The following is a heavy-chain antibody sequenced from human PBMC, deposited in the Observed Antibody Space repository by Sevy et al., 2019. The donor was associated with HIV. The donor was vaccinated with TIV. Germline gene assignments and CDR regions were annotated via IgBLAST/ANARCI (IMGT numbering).Heavy chain of an antibody. D-gene: IGHD3-22*01. J-gene: IGHJ3*02. Sequence: GGSLRLSCAASGFTFSSYAMSWVRQAPGKGLEWVSAISGSGGDTYYAHSVKGRFTISRDNSKNTLFLQMDNLRAEDTAVYYCAGGRFDSTGSFDAFDIWGRGTLVTVSS. CDR3: AGGRFDSTGSFDAFDI. V-gene: IGHV3-23*01. CDR1: GFTFSSYA. CDR2: ISGSGGDT.